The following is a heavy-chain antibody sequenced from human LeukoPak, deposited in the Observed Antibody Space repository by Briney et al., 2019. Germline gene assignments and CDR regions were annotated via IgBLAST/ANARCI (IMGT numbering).Heavy chain of an antibody. CDR2: INHSGST. CDR3: ARRVDSSGWELDY. J-gene: IGHJ4*02. Sequence: SETLSLTCAVYGGSFSGYYWSWIRQPPGKGLEWIGEINHSGSTNYNPSLKSRVTISVDRSKNQFSLKLSSVTAADTAVYYCARRVDSSGWELDYWGQGTLVTVSS. CDR1: GGSFSGYY. V-gene: IGHV4-34*01. D-gene: IGHD3-22*01.